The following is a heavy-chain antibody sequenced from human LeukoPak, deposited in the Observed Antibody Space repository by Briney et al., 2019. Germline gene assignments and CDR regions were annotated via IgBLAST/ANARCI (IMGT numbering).Heavy chain of an antibody. CDR3: ARATQTIFGVVSYAFDI. J-gene: IGHJ3*02. D-gene: IGHD3-3*01. V-gene: IGHV3-48*01. CDR1: GFTFSNYS. CDR2: ISSSSSTI. Sequence: GGSLRLSCAASGFTFSNYSMNWVRQAPGKGLEWVSYISSSSSTIYYADSVKGRFTISRDNAKNSLYLQMNSLRAEDTAVYYCARATQTIFGVVSYAFDIWGQGTMVTVSS.